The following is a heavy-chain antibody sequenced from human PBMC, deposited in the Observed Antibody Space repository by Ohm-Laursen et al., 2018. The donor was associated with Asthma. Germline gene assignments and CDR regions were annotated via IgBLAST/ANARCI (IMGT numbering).Heavy chain of an antibody. Sequence: PGTLSLTCAVPGGSISGSSYFWGWIRQPPGKGLEWIGGIYYSGNTYYNPSLKSRVTISVNTPKNHFSPKLSSVTAADTAVYYCARQRRDGFAYWGQGTLVTVSS. CDR3: ARQRRDGFAY. CDR2: IYYSGNT. CDR1: GGSISGSSYF. D-gene: IGHD5-24*01. J-gene: IGHJ4*02. V-gene: IGHV4-39*01.